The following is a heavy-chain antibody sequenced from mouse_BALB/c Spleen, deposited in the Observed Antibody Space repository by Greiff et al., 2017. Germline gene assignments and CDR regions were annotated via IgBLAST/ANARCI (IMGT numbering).Heavy chain of an antibody. CDR3: AKGRYDGDYYAMDY. V-gene: IGHV1S29*02. CDR2: IYPYNGGT. CDR1: GYTFTDYN. D-gene: IGHD2-14*01. J-gene: IGHJ4*01. Sequence: VQLQQPGAELVKPGASVKISCKASGYTFTDYNMHWVKQSHGKSLEWIGYIYPYNGGTGYNQKFKSKATLTVDNSSSTAYMELRSLTSEDSAVYYCAKGRYDGDYYAMDYWGQGTSVTVSS.